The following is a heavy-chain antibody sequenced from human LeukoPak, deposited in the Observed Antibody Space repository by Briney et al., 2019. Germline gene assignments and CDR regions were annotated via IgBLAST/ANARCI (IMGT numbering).Heavy chain of an antibody. J-gene: IGHJ4*02. CDR3: ARDSPIAAADRYYFDY. D-gene: IGHD6-13*01. CDR1: GYIFSKYG. Sequence: ASVKVSCKASGYIFSKYGITWVRQAPGQGLEWMGWVNPNSGGTNYAQKFQGRVTMTRDTSISTAYMELSRLRSDDTAVYYCARDSPIAAADRYYFDYWGQGTLVTVSS. CDR2: VNPNSGGT. V-gene: IGHV1-2*02.